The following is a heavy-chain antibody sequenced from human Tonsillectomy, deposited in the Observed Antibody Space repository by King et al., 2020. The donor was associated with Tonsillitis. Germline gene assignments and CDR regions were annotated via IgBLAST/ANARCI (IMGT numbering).Heavy chain of an antibody. CDR3: AKDLYKGVTLILVGHDY. CDR1: GYTFSDYA. D-gene: IGHD3-22*01. J-gene: IGHJ4*02. CDR2: ISGSGGTT. Sequence: VQLVESGGGLVQPGGSLRLSCAASGYTFSDYAMTWVRQAPGKGLEWVSSISGSGGTTYYADSVKGRFTISRDNSKNTLYLQMISLRADDTALYYCAKDLYKGVTLILVGHDYWGQGTLVTVSS. V-gene: IGHV3-23*04.